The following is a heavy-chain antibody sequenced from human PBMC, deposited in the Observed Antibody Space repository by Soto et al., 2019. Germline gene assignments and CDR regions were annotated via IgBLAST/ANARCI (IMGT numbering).Heavy chain of an antibody. J-gene: IGHJ5*02. CDR3: ARAYIVVVPAASNWFDP. V-gene: IGHV4-30-4*01. Sequence: KPSETLSLTCTVSGGSISSGDYYWSWIRQPPGKGLEWIGYIYYSGSTYYNPSLKSRVTISVDTSKNQFSLKLSSVTAADTAVYYCARAYIVVVPAASNWFDPWGQGTLVTVSS. CDR1: GGSISSGDYY. CDR2: IYYSGST. D-gene: IGHD2-2*01.